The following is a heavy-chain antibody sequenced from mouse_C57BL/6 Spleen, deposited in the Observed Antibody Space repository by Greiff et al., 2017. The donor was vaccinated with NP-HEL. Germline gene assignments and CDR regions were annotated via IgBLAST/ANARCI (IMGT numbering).Heavy chain of an antibody. J-gene: IGHJ4*01. CDR3: ARRDYYAMDY. V-gene: IGHV1-43*01. CDR2: INPITGGT. Sequence: VQLQQSGPELVKSGASVKISCKASGYSFTGYYMHWVKQSSEKSLEWIGEINPITGGTSSNQKFKGKATLTVDKSSSTAYMQLKSLTSEDSAVYYCARRDYYAMDYWGRGTSVTVSS. CDR1: GYSFTGYY.